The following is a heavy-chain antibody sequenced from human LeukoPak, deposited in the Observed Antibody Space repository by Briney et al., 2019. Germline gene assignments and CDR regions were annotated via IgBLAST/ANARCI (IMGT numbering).Heavy chain of an antibody. CDR3: AKGWDNFYFYYYMDV. Sequence: PGGSLRLSCAGSGFYSNDYARYAMSWVRQAPGKGLEWVSAISGTADTTKYADSVKGRFTISRDNSKNTLYLQMNSLRAEDTAVYYCAKGWDNFYFYYYMDVWGKGTMVTVS. V-gene: IGHV3-23*01. CDR1: GFYSNDYARYA. CDR2: ISGTADTT. D-gene: IGHD1-26*01. J-gene: IGHJ6*03.